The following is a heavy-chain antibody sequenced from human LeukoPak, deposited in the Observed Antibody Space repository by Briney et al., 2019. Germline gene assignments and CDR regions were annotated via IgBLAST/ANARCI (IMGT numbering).Heavy chain of an antibody. D-gene: IGHD1-14*01. Sequence: SETLSLTCVVSGDSITSSNWWNWVRQTPGKGLEWIGEIYHSGSTNYNPSLKSRVTISVDTSKNQFSLKLSSVTAADTAVYYCARVSINWFDPWGQGTLVTVSS. J-gene: IGHJ5*02. CDR2: IYHSGST. CDR3: ARVSINWFDP. CDR1: GDSITSSNW. V-gene: IGHV4-4*02.